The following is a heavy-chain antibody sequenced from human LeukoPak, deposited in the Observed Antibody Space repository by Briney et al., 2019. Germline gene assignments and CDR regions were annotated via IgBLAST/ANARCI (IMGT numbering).Heavy chain of an antibody. Sequence: SGTLSLTCAVSGGSISSFNWWSWVRQPPGKGLEWIGEIYHSGSTNYNPSLKSRVTISVDKSKNQFSLKLSSVTAADTAVYYCARGTYGGKDLPDYWGQGTLVTVSS. J-gene: IGHJ4*02. CDR3: ARGTYGGKDLPDY. V-gene: IGHV4-4*02. CDR1: GGSISSFNW. CDR2: IYHSGST. D-gene: IGHD4-23*01.